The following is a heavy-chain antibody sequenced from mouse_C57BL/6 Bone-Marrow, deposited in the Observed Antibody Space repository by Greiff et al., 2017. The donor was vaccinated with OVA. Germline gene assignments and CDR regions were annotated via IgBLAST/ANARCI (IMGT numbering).Heavy chain of an antibody. CDR2: IDPETGGT. J-gene: IGHJ1*03. D-gene: IGHD2-4*01. Sequence: QVQLQQSGAELVRPGASVTLSCKASGYTFTDYEMHWVKQTPVHGLEWIGAIDPETGGTAYNQKFKGKAILTADKSSSTAYMELRSLTSEDSAVYYCTIYDYDGDWYFDVWGTGTTVTVSS. CDR3: TIYDYDGDWYFDV. CDR1: GYTFTDYE. V-gene: IGHV1-15*01.